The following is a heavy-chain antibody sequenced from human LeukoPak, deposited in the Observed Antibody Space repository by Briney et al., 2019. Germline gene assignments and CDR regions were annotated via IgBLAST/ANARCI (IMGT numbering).Heavy chain of an antibody. CDR1: GGSISSGDYY. V-gene: IGHV4-30-4*01. CDR2: IYYSGST. CDR3: ARVIRGSWSLGI. D-gene: IGHD6-13*01. Sequence: PSETLSLTCTVSGGSISSGDYYWSWIRQPPGKGLEWIGYIYYSGSTYYNPSLKSRLAISVDTSKNQFSLRLSSVTAADTAVYYCARVIRGSWSLGIWGQGTMVTVSS. J-gene: IGHJ3*02.